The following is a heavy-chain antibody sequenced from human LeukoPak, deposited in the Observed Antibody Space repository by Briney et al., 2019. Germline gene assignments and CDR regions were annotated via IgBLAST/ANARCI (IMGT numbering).Heavy chain of an antibody. D-gene: IGHD1-20*01. CDR3: ARALGNWNELYYFDY. J-gene: IGHJ4*02. Sequence: SGGSLRLSCAASGFTFSDYYMSWIRQAPGKGLEWVSYIGSSGSTIYYADSVKGRFTISRDNAKNSLYLQMNSLRAEDTAVYYCARALGNWNELYYFDYWGQGTLVTVSS. CDR2: IGSSGSTI. CDR1: GFTFSDYY. V-gene: IGHV3-11*01.